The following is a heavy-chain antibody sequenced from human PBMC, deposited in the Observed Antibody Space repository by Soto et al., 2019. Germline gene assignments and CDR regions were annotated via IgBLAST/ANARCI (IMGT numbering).Heavy chain of an antibody. V-gene: IGHV4-39*01. D-gene: IGHD6-13*01. J-gene: IGHJ6*02. Sequence: QLQLQESGPGLVKPSETLSLTCTVSGGSISSSSYWGWIRQPPGKGLEWIGSIYSIGSTYYNPSLKRRVTISVDTSKTPFSLKLSSVTAADTAVYYCRRSSRYSTDVWGQGATVTVSS. CDR1: GGSISSSSY. CDR3: RRSSRYSTDV. CDR2: IYSIGST.